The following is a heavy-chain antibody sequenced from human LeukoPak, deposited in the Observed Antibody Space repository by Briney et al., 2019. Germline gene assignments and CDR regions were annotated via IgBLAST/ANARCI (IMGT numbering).Heavy chain of an antibody. CDR1: GGSFSGYY. CDR2: INHSGST. CDR3: ARTITGSSFDP. Sequence: PSETLSLTCAVYGGSFSGYYWSWIRQPPGKGLEWIGEINHSGSTNYNPSLKSRVTISVDTSKNQFSLKLSSVTAADTAVYYCARTITGSSFDPWGQGTLVTVSS. J-gene: IGHJ5*02. V-gene: IGHV4-34*01. D-gene: IGHD1-20*01.